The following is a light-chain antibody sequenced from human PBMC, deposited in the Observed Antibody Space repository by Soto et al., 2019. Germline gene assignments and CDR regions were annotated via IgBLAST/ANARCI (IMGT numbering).Light chain of an antibody. CDR1: QSVSSSY. V-gene: IGKV3-20*01. Sequence: EIVLTQSPGTLSLSPGERATLSCRASQSVSSSYFACYQQRFGQAPRLLIYGASSRATGIPGRFSGSGSGPNFTLTIRRLEPQVLRLYYCKQYGCSSLTFGQGTKVEVK. CDR3: KQYGCSSLT. CDR2: GAS. J-gene: IGKJ1*01.